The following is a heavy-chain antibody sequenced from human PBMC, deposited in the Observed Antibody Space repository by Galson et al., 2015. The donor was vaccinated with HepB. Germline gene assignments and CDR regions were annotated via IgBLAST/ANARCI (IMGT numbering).Heavy chain of an antibody. J-gene: IGHJ6*02. Sequence: SLRLSCAASEFTFNNYAMNWVRQAPGKGLEWVSTISGYGDSTFFADSVKGRFTISRDDFKNTLYLQMDSLRAEDTAIYYCAKGPPSASDNYYYGMDVWGQGTTVTVS. CDR2: ISGYGDST. CDR1: EFTFNNYA. CDR3: AKGPPSASDNYYYGMDV. V-gene: IGHV3-23*01.